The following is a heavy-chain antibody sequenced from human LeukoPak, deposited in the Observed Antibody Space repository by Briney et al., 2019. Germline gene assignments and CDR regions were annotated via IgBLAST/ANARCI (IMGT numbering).Heavy chain of an antibody. CDR3: ASSGSYRPPDY. CDR1: GGSISSYY. J-gene: IGHJ4*02. Sequence: PSETLSLTCTVSGGSISSYYWSWFRQPAGKGLEWIGRIYITGSTNYNPSLKSRVTMSVDTSKSQFSLRLSSVTAADTAVYYCASSGSYRPPDYWGQGTLVTVSS. V-gene: IGHV4-4*07. CDR2: IYITGST. D-gene: IGHD1-26*01.